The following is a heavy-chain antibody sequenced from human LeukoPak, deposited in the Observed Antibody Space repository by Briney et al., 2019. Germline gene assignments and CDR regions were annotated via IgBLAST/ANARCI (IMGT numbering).Heavy chain of an antibody. J-gene: IGHJ4*02. Sequence: PSETLSLTCTVSADSISSISYYWGWIRQPPGKGLEWIGSIYYSGSTYYNPSLKSRVTISVDTSKNQFSLKLSSVTAAGTAVYDCARVESSSGFRSDYWGQGTLVSVSS. V-gene: IGHV4-39*01. CDR1: ADSISSISYY. D-gene: IGHD6-6*01. CDR3: ARVESSSGFRSDY. CDR2: IYYSGST.